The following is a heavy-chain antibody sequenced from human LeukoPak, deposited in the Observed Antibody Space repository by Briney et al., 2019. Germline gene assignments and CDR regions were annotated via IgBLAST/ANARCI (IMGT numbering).Heavy chain of an antibody. J-gene: IGHJ4*02. CDR3: ARQVGVAGYFDY. V-gene: IGHV4-59*08. CDR1: GGSISSYY. D-gene: IGHD6-19*01. CDR2: IYYSGST. Sequence: PSETLSLTCTVSGGSISSYYWSWIRQPPGKGLEWIGYIYYSGSTNYNPSLKSRVTISVDTSKNQFSLKLSSVTAADTAVYYCARQVGVAGYFDYWGQGTLVTVS.